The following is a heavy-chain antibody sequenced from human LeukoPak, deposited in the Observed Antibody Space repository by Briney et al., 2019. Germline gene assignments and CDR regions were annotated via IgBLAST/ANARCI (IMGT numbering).Heavy chain of an antibody. Sequence: GASVKVSCKASVYTFTRYYMHWVRQAPGQGLEWMGIINPSGGSTSYAQKFQGRVTMTRDMSTSTVYMELSSLRSEETAVYDCARDHSDIVVVVAAPGAYFDYWGQGTLVTVSS. V-gene: IGHV1-46*01. CDR2: INPSGGST. CDR3: ARDHSDIVVVVAAPGAYFDY. J-gene: IGHJ4*02. CDR1: VYTFTRYY. D-gene: IGHD2-15*01.